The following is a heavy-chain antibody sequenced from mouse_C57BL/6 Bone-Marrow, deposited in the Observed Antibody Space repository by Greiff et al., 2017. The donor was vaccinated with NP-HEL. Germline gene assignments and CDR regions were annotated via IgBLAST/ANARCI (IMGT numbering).Heavy chain of an antibody. CDR1: GFTFSDYY. Sequence: EVMLVESEGGLVQPGSSMKLSCTASGFTFSDYYMAWVRQVPEKGLEWVANINYDGSSTYYLDSLKSRFIISRDNAKNILYLQMSSLKSEDTATYYCARDRSYNWYFDVWGTGTTVTVSS. CDR2: INYDGSST. J-gene: IGHJ1*03. CDR3: ARDRSYNWYFDV. V-gene: IGHV5-16*01. D-gene: IGHD1-1*01.